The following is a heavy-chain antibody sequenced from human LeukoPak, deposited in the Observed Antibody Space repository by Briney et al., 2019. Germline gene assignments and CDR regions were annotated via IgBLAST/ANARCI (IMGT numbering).Heavy chain of an antibody. Sequence: KPLETLSLTCAVYGVSFSAYYWEWIPQPPGKGLEWVWGINHSGSTKYNPSLKSRVIISVDTSKNQFSLKLSSVTAADTAVYYCARAHPVREVVAAADEVNYYYYGMDVWGKGTTVTVSS. CDR1: GVSFSAYY. J-gene: IGHJ6*04. CDR2: INHSGST. V-gene: IGHV4-34*01. CDR3: ARAHPVREVVAAADEVNYYYYGMDV. D-gene: IGHD2-2*01.